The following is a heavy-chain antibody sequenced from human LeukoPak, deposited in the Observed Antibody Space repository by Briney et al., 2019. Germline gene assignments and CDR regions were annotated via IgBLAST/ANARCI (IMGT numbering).Heavy chain of an antibody. V-gene: IGHV3-23*01. Sequence: GGSLRLSCAASGFTFSSYGMSWVRQAPGKGLEWVSAISGSGGSTYYADSVKGRFTISRDNSANTLYLQMSSLRVEDTAVYYCAREWGRIAVAGGPGYWGQGALVTVSS. D-gene: IGHD6-19*01. J-gene: IGHJ4*02. CDR1: GFTFSSYG. CDR2: ISGSGGST. CDR3: AREWGRIAVAGGPGY.